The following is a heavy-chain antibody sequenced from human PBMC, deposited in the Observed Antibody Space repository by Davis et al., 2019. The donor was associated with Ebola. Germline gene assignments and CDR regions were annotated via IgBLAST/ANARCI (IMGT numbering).Heavy chain of an antibody. CDR1: GYTFSNYY. CDR3: ARVAGSRGYDKYFDY. D-gene: IGHD5-12*01. J-gene: IGHJ4*02. CDR2: INPSGGST. V-gene: IGHV1-46*01. Sequence: ASVKVSCKASGYTFSNYYMHWVRQAPGQGLEWIGIINPSGGSTTFAQKFQGRVTMTRDTSTSTVYMELSSLRSEDTAVYYCARVAGSRGYDKYFDYWGQGTLVTVSS.